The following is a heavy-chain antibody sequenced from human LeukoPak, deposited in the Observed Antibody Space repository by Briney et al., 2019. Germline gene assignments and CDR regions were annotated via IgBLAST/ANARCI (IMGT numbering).Heavy chain of an antibody. CDR2: IYYSGST. D-gene: IGHD3-10*01. J-gene: IGHJ3*02. V-gene: IGHV4-59*08. Sequence: SETLSLTCTVSGGSISSCYWSWIRQPPGKGLEWIGYIYYSGSTNYNPSLKSRVTISVDTSKNQFSLKLSSVTAADTAVYYCARSLYYYGSGGDAFDIWGQGTMVTVSS. CDR3: ARSLYYYGSGGDAFDI. CDR1: GGSISSCY.